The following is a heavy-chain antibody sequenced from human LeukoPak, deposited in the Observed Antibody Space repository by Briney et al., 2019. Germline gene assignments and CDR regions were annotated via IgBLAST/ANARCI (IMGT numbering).Heavy chain of an antibody. CDR2: IKPNSGGT. D-gene: IGHD3-16*01. CDR3: ASAESHDYGET. CDR1: GYTFTSYG. V-gene: IGHV1-2*02. Sequence: GASVKVSCKASGYTFTSYGISWVRQAPGQGLEWLGWIKPNSGGTQLAQKFQGRVTMARDTSLSTAYVELSRLTSDDTAIYYCASAESHDYGETWGQGTLITVSS. J-gene: IGHJ4*02.